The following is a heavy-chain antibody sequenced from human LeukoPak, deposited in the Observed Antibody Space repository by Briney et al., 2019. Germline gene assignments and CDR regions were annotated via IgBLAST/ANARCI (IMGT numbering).Heavy chain of an antibody. Sequence: GGSLRLSCAASGFTFSSYAMSWVRQAPGKGLEWVSSITGSGGSTYHADSVRGRFTISRDNSKNTLYLQMNSLRAEDTAVYYCAKDQQQRLYYLQHWGQGTLVTVSS. CDR2: ITGSGGST. J-gene: IGHJ1*01. D-gene: IGHD6-25*01. V-gene: IGHV3-23*01. CDR1: GFTFSSYA. CDR3: AKDQQQRLYYLQH.